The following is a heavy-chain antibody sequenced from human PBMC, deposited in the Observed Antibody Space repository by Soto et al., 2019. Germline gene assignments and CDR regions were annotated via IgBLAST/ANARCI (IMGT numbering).Heavy chain of an antibody. CDR2: IIPILGIA. Sequence: SVKVSCKASGGTFSSYTISWVRQAPGQGLEWMGRIIPILGIANYAQKFQGRVTITADKSTSTAYMELSSLRSEDTAVYYCARDYEPVESYSSSEDYYYYYYMDVWGKGTTVTVSS. D-gene: IGHD6-6*01. CDR1: GGTFSSYT. V-gene: IGHV1-69*04. J-gene: IGHJ6*03. CDR3: ARDYEPVESYSSSEDYYYYYYMDV.